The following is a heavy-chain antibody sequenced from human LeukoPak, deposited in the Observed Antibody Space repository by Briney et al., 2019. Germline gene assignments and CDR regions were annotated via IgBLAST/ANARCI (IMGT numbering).Heavy chain of an antibody. V-gene: IGHV1-2*02. CDR1: GYTFTGYY. J-gene: IGHJ5*02. Sequence: EASVKVSCKASGYTFTGYYMRWVRQAPGQGLEWMGWINPNSGGTNYAQKFQGRVTMTRDTSISTAYMELSRLRSDDTAVYYCAREAPNWFDPWGQGTLVTVSS. CDR2: INPNSGGT. CDR3: AREAPNWFDP.